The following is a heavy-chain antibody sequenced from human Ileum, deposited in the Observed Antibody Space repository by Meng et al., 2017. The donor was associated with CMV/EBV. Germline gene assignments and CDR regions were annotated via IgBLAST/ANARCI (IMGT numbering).Heavy chain of an antibody. CDR3: TRDGGLGTPFDY. D-gene: IGHD3-16*01. CDR1: L. J-gene: IGHJ4*02. V-gene: IGHV3-74*01. CDR2: LSEDGTDS. Sequence: LILSLRTSQREGLVWSSRLSEDGTDSNYAALVEERSIISRDNNKNTFYLQMDSLRHEDTAVYYCTRDGGLGTPFDYWGQGTLVTVSS.